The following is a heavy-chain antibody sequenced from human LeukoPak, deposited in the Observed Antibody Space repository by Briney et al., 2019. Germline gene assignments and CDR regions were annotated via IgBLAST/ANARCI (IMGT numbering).Heavy chain of an antibody. J-gene: IGHJ4*02. Sequence: GGSLRLSCSASGFTFSRYAMHWVRQPPGKGLEYVSAITNNGRSTYYADSVKGRFTISRDNSKNTLYLQMSSLRAEDTAVYYCVKEYSYGFDYWGQGTLVTVSS. D-gene: IGHD5-18*01. CDR3: VKEYSYGFDY. CDR2: ITNNGRST. V-gene: IGHV3-64D*06. CDR1: GFTFSRYA.